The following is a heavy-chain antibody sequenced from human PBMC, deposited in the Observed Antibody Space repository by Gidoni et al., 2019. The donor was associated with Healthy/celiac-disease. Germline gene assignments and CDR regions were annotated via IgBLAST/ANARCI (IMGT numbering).Heavy chain of an antibody. D-gene: IGHD3-22*01. CDR1: GFTFSSYS. CDR2: ISSSSSYI. CDR3: ARDYYDSSVRNDY. V-gene: IGHV3-21*01. J-gene: IGHJ4*02. Sequence: EVQLVVSGGCLVNPGGSLSLSCAPSGFTFSSYSMNWVRQAPGKGLEWVSSISSSSSYISYAESVKGRFTISRDNAKNAVHRQRNRLRAEDTAVYVCARDYYDSSVRNDYWGQGTLVTVSS.